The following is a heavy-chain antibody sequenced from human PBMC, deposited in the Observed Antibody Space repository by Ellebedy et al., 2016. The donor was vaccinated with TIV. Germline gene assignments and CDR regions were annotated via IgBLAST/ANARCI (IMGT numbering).Heavy chain of an antibody. V-gene: IGHV1-69*13. J-gene: IGHJ4*02. CDR2: ITPIFGTA. CDR3: AREEMTTIVY. CDR1: GGTFRSYA. D-gene: IGHD5-24*01. Sequence: ASVKVSCKAPGGTFRSYAINWVRQAPGQGLEWMGGITPIFGTANYAQKFQGRVTITADESRRTVYMELSSLRSEDTAVYYCAREEMTTIVYWGQGTLVTVSS.